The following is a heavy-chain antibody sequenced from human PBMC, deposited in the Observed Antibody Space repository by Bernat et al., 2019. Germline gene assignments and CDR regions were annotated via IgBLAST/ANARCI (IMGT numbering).Heavy chain of an antibody. CDR2: ISSSSSTI. CDR1: GFTFSSYS. CDR3: ARGKNYFDY. V-gene: IGHV3-48*02. J-gene: IGHJ4*02. Sequence: EVQLVESGGGLVQPGGSLRLSCAASGFTFSSYSMNWVRQAPGKGLEWVSYISSSSSTIYYADSVKGRFTISRDNAKNSLYLQMTSLRDEDTAVYYCARGKNYFDYWGQGTLVTVSS.